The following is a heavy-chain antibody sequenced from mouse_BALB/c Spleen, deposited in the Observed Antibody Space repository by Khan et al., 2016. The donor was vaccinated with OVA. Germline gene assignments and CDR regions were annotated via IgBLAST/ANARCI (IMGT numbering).Heavy chain of an antibody. V-gene: IGHV1-26*01. CDR2: VNPNTGNT. CDR3: GRGYGFFAY. J-gene: IGHJ3*01. Sequence: VQLQQSGPDLVKPGASVKMSCKASGYSFTGYYMNWVKQSHGKSLECIGRVNPNTGNTNYNQKFKGKAMLIVDTSSSTAYMELRSLTSEDSAVDYCGRGYGFFAYWGQGTLVTVSA. CDR1: GYSFTGYY. D-gene: IGHD1-2*01.